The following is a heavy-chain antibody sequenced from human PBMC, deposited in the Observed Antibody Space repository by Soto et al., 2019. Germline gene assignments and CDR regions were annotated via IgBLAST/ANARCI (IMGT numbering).Heavy chain of an antibody. CDR3: AREGSGQYQLPKYYYYYGMDV. J-gene: IGHJ6*02. CDR1: GGTFSSYA. V-gene: IGHV1-69*06. D-gene: IGHD2-2*01. CDR2: IIPIFGTA. Sequence: QVQLVQSGAEVKKPGSSVKVSCKASGGTFSSYAISWVRQAPGQVLEWMGGIIPIFGTANYAQKFQCRVTITGDKYTSTAYMELSSLRSEDTAVYYCAREGSGQYQLPKYYYYYGMDVWGQGTTVTVSS.